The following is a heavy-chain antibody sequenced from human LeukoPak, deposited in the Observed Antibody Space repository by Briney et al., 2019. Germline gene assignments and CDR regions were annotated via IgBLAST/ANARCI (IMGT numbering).Heavy chain of an antibody. CDR1: GFTFSSYS. CDR3: ARGGSGYGDYYYFYAMDV. D-gene: IGHD3-22*01. J-gene: IGHJ6*02. CDR2: ISSSGSTI. V-gene: IGHV3-48*02. Sequence: PGGSLRFSCAASGFTFSSYSMNWVRQAPGKGLEWVSYISSSGSTIYYADSVKGRFTISRDNAKNSLYLRMNSLRDEDTAVYYCARGGSGYGDYYYFYAMDVWGQGTTVTVSS.